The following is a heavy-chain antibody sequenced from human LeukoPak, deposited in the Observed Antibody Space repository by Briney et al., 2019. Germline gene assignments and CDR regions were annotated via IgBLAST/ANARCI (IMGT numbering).Heavy chain of an antibody. CDR3: ARLDRGAAGTGGDY. CDR2: ISACNGNT. J-gene: IGHJ4*02. V-gene: IGHV1-18*01. CDR1: GYTFSSYG. D-gene: IGHD1-1*01. Sequence: ASVKVSCKASGYTFSSYGISWVRQAPGQGLEWMGWISACNGNTNYAQKLQGRVTMTTDTSTSTAYMELRSLRSDDTAVYYCARLDRGAAGTGGDYWGQGTLVTVSS.